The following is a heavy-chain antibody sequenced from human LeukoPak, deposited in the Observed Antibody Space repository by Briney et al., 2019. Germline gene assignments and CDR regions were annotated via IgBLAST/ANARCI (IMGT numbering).Heavy chain of an antibody. CDR3: ARVDDGVPAALNYYYYYYMDV. CDR2: ISAYSGNT. J-gene: IGHJ6*03. D-gene: IGHD2-2*01. V-gene: IGHV1-18*01. Sequence: ASVKVSCKASGYTFSSYGISWVRQAPGQGLEWMGWISAYSGNTHYAQKFQGRVTMTTDTSTTTAYMELRGLRSDDTAVYYCARVDDGVPAALNYYYYYYMDVWGKGTTVTVSS. CDR1: GYTFSSYG.